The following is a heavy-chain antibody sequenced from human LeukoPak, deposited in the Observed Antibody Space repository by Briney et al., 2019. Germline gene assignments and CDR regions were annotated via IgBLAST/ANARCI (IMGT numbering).Heavy chain of an antibody. Sequence: SETLSLTCAVYGGSFSGYYWSWIRQPPGKGLEWIGGINDSGSTNYNPSLKSRVTISVDTSKNQFSLKLSSVTPADTAVYYCARVLRSPAAISRVVYYGMDVWGKGTPVTVSS. CDR1: GGSFSGYY. J-gene: IGHJ6*04. CDR3: ARVLRSPAAISRVVYYGMDV. CDR2: INDSGST. D-gene: IGHD2-2*01. V-gene: IGHV4-34*01.